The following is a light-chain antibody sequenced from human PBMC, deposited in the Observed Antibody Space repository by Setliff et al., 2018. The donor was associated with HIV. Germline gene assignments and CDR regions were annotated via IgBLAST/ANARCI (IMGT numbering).Light chain of an antibody. Sequence: QSALTQPASVSGSPGQSITISCTGTSSDVGGYNYVSWYQQHPGKAPKLMIYEVSNLPSGVSNRFSGSKSGNTASLTISGLQAEDEADYYCSSYTSSSARVFGTGTKVT. V-gene: IGLV2-14*01. CDR1: SSDVGGYNY. J-gene: IGLJ1*01. CDR2: EVS. CDR3: SSYTSSSARV.